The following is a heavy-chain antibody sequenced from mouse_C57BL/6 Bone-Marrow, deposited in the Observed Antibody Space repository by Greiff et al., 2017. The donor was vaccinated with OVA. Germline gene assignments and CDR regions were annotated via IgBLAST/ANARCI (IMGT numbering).Heavy chain of an antibody. J-gene: IGHJ3*01. D-gene: IGHD2-4*01. CDR3: ASYDYDRFAY. CDR2: IYPRSGNT. Sequence: QVQLKQSGAELARPGASVKLSCKAFGYTFTSYGISWVKQRTGQGLEWIGEIYPRSGNTYYNEKFKGKATLTADKSSSTAYMELRSLTSEDSAVYFCASYDYDRFAYWGQGTLVTVSA. CDR1: GYTFTSYG. V-gene: IGHV1-81*01.